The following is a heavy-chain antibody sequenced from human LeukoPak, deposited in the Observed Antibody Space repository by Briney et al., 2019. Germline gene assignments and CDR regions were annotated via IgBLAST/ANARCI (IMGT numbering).Heavy chain of an antibody. V-gene: IGHV3-49*04. CDR1: GFTFGDYA. D-gene: IGHD4-11*01. Sequence: GGSLRLSCTASGFTFGDYAMSWVRQAPGKGLEWVGFFRSKAYGGTTDYAASVKGRFTISRDDSTSIAYLQMNSLKTEDTAIYYCASDKDDYSNYVYADWGQGTLVTVSS. CDR3: ASDKDDYSNYVYAD. CDR2: FRSKAYGGTT. J-gene: IGHJ1*01.